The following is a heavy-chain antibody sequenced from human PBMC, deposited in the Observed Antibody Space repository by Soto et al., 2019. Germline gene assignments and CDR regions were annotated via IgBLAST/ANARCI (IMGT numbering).Heavy chain of an antibody. D-gene: IGHD2-15*01. V-gene: IGHV4-30-4*01. CDR1: GGPISGDYY. J-gene: IGHJ4*02. Sequence: SETLSLTCNVSGGPISGDYYWTWIRQPPGKGLEWIGYIFYSGSTYYNPSRKSRVTMSVDTSKNQFSLRLSSVTAADTAVYYWVRDGVGGGSSGCTSRYFDVCGQGTLGTVSS. CDR2: IFYSGST. CDR3: VRDGVGGGSSGCTSRYFDV.